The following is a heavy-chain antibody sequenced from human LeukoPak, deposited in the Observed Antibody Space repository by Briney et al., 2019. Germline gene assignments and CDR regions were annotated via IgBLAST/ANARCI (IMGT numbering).Heavy chain of an antibody. D-gene: IGHD3-16*01. CDR3: ANYDRRNYPNDY. CDR2: IKEDGSEG. CDR1: GFSFSNYW. Sequence: GGSLRLSCAASGFSFSNYWMSWVRQAPGKGLEWVANIKEDGSEGYYADSVKGRFTISRDNAKSSLYLQMSSLRVEDTAVYYRANYDRRNYPNDYWGQRTLVTVSS. V-gene: IGHV3-7*01. J-gene: IGHJ4*02.